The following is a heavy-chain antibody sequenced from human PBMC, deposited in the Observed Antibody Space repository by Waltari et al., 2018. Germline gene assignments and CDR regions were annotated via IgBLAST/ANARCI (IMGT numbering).Heavy chain of an antibody. J-gene: IGHJ6*02. Sequence: VQLVQSGAEVKKPGASVKVSCKGSGYTFSNHGISWVRQAPGQGLEWMGWIGGNTGDTNYAQKFQGRVTMTTDTSTSTAYMELRSLKSDDTAVYFCARDKGSGYEWVTYYYYGLDVWGQGTTVTVS. V-gene: IGHV1-18*04. CDR2: IGGNTGDT. CDR1: GYTFSNHG. CDR3: ARDKGSGYEWVTYYYYGLDV. D-gene: IGHD5-12*01.